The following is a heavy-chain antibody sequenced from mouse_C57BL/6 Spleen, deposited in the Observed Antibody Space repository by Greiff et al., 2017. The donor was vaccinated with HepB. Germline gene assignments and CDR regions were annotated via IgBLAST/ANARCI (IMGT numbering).Heavy chain of an antibody. CDR3: AREGRTGTGLYFDY. Sequence: VQLQQSGAELVKPGASVKMSCKASGYTFTSYWITWVKQRPGQGLEWIGDIYPGSGSTNYNEKFKSKATRTVDTSSSTAYMQLSSLTSEDSAVYYCAREGRTGTGLYFDYWGQGTTLTVSS. D-gene: IGHD4-1*01. CDR2: IYPGSGST. V-gene: IGHV1-55*01. CDR1: GYTFTSYW. J-gene: IGHJ2*01.